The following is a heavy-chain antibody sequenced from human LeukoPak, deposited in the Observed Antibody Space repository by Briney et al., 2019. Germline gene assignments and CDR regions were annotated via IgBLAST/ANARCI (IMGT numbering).Heavy chain of an antibody. Sequence: SVKVSCKASGGTFSSYTISWVRQAPGQGLEWMGRIIPILGIANYAQKFQGRVTITADKSTSTVYMELSSLRSEDTAVYYCARDGVVRPPDCSSTSCPYNYYYYGMDVRGQGTTVTVSS. D-gene: IGHD2-2*01. V-gene: IGHV1-69*02. CDR3: ARDGVVRPPDCSSTSCPYNYYYYGMDV. CDR2: IIPILGIA. CDR1: GGTFSSYT. J-gene: IGHJ6*02.